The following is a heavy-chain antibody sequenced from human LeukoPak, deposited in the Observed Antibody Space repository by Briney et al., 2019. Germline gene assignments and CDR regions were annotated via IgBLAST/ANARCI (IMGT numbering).Heavy chain of an antibody. J-gene: IGHJ4*02. Sequence: SETLSLTCTVSGVSISSSYWSWIRQPPGKGLEWIGYIYYSGSTNYNPSLKSRVTISVDTSKNQFSLKLSSVTAADTAVYYCARDNTRRRYYGAWDYWGQGTLVTVSS. V-gene: IGHV4-59*13. CDR1: GVSISSSY. CDR3: ARDNTRRRYYGAWDY. D-gene: IGHD4-17*01. CDR2: IYYSGST.